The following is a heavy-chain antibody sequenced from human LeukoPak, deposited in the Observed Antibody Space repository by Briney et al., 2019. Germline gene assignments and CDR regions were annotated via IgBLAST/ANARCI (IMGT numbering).Heavy chain of an antibody. V-gene: IGHV1-3*01. CDR2: INSDNGNT. CDR1: GYTFTSYV. D-gene: IGHD2-15*01. J-gene: IGHJ4*02. CDR3: ARDRLSEWRATDY. Sequence: ASVKVSCKASGYTFTSYVMHWVRQAPGQRLEWMGWINSDNGNTKYSQRFQGRVTITRDTSASTAYMELSGLRSEDTAVYYCARDRLSEWRATDYWGQGALVTVSS.